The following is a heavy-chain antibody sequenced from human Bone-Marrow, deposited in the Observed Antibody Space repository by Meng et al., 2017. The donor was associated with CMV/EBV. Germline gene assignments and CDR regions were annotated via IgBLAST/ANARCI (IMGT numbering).Heavy chain of an antibody. CDR1: GFTFSTYS. Sequence: GGSLRLSCVGSGFTFSTYSMNWVRQAPGKGLEWVSSISSSSTYIYYADSVKGRFTISRDNAKNSLYLQMNSLRVEDTAVYYCARVEGYYAMDVWGQGTTVTVSS. CDR3: ARVEGYYAMDV. CDR2: ISSSSTYI. V-gene: IGHV3-21*01. J-gene: IGHJ6*02.